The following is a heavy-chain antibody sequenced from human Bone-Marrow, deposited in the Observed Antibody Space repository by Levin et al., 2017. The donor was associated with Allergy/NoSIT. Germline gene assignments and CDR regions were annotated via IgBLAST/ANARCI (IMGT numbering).Heavy chain of an antibody. J-gene: IGHJ6*02. V-gene: IGHV4-39*07. CDR3: AREVAYDGPSDYSGMDV. CDR1: GGSISSSSYY. CDR2: NYYSGST. Sequence: SQTLSLTCTVSGGSISSSSYYWGWIRQPPGKGLEWIGTNYYSGSTYYNPSLKSRVTISIDMSKNQFSLKLSSVTAADTAVYYCAREVAYDGPSDYSGMDVWGQGTTVTVSS. D-gene: IGHD5-12*01.